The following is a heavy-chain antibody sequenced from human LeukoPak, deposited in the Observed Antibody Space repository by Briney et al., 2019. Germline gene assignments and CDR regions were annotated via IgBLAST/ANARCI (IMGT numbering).Heavy chain of an antibody. J-gene: IGHJ3*02. CDR1: GYTFTSYG. CDR3: AREYCSSTSCYPDI. D-gene: IGHD2-2*01. CDR2: ISAYNGNT. V-gene: IGHV1-18*01. Sequence: ASVKVSCKASGYTFTSYGISWVRQAPGQGLEWMGWISAYNGNTNYAQKLQGRVTMTTDTSTSTAYMELRSLRSGDTAVYYCAREYCSSTSCYPDIWGQGTMVTVSS.